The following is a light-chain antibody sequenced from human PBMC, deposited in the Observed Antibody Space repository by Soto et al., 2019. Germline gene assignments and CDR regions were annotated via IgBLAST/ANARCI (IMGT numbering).Light chain of an antibody. Sequence: QSVLTKPPSASGTPGQRVTISCSGSASNIGSKSVNWYQQFPGTAPKLLIYSSIYRPSGVPARMSASKSGTSASLAISGLQSEDEADYFCAAWDESLEEYVFGTGTKVTVL. J-gene: IGLJ1*01. CDR3: AAWDESLEEYV. CDR1: ASNIGSKS. V-gene: IGLV1-44*01. CDR2: SSI.